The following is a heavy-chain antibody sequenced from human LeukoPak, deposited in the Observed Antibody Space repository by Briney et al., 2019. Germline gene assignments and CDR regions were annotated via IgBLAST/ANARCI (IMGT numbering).Heavy chain of an antibody. CDR1: GGSIGSSSYY. CDR2: SYYSGST. CDR3: ARVRLGVGDAFDI. D-gene: IGHD3-10*01. V-gene: IGHV4-61*01. Sequence: SETLSLTCTVSGGSIGSSSYYWSWIRQPPGKGLEWIGYSYYSGSTSYSPSLKSRVTILVDTSKNQFSLKLSSVTPADTAVYFCARVRLGVGDAFDIWGQGTMVTVSS. J-gene: IGHJ3*02.